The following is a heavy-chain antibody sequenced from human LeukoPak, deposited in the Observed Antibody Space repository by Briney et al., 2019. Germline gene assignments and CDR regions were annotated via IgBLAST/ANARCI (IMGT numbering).Heavy chain of an antibody. CDR2: ISGSSSYI. D-gene: IGHD6-19*01. Sequence: GGSLRLSCAASGFTFSSYSMNWIRQAPGKGLEWVSSISGSSSYIYYADSVKGRFTISRANAKNSLYLQMNSLRTEDTAVYYCARDQSSVAGTTYNWFDPWGQGTLVTVSS. CDR3: ARDQSSVAGTTYNWFDP. CDR1: GFTFSSYS. J-gene: IGHJ5*02. V-gene: IGHV3-21*01.